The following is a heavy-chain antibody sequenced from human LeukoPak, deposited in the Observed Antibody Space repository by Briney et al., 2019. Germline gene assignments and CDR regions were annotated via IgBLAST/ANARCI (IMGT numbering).Heavy chain of an antibody. D-gene: IGHD4-23*01. Sequence: ASVKVSCKVSGYTXTYLSMHWVRHAHGKGLEWMGGFEPDSGETIYAQKFQGRVTMTEDTSTDTAYMELSRLRSDDTAVYYCARPFIETPSLGALDYWGQGTLVTVSS. CDR2: FEPDSGET. CDR3: ARPFIETPSLGALDY. V-gene: IGHV1-24*01. CDR1: GYTXTYLS. J-gene: IGHJ4*02.